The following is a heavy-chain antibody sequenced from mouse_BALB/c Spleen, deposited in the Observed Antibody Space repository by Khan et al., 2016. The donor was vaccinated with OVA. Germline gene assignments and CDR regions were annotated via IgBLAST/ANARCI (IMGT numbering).Heavy chain of an antibody. V-gene: IGHV2-2*01. CDR1: GFSLNTYG. CDR2: IRRGGSK. D-gene: IGHD2-14*01. CDR3: ARKAYMDDDAY. Sequence: QVQLQQSGPGLVQPSQTLSITCTVSGFSLNTYGIHWIRQSQGKGLEWLGEIRRGGSKAYNGAFISSLTITKDNSKSQAFFTMNSLQTDDTAIYYCARKAYMDDDAYWGQGTLETVAA. J-gene: IGHJ3*01.